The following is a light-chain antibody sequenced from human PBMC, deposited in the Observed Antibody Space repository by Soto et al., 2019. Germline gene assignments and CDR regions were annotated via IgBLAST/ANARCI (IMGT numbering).Light chain of an antibody. CDR1: QSVDSSF. Sequence: EIVLTQSPGSLSLSPGERATLSCRASQSVDSSFFAWYQKKPGQAPRPLIYGASKRATGIPDRFSGSGSGTDFALTMSRLEPEDFAVYYCQQYVSSVTFGQGTKVEIK. J-gene: IGKJ1*01. CDR2: GAS. V-gene: IGKV3-20*01. CDR3: QQYVSSVT.